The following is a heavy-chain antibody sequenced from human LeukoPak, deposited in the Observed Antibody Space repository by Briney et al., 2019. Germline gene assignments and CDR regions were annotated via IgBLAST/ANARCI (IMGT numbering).Heavy chain of an antibody. CDR3: ATTLIRIAARPDESDAFDI. J-gene: IGHJ3*02. CDR1: GGSISSSSYY. CDR2: IYYSGST. V-gene: IGHV4-39*07. D-gene: IGHD6-6*01. Sequence: PSETLSLTCTVSGGSISSSSYYWGWIRQPPGKGLEWIGSIYYSGSTYYNPSLKSRVTISVDTSKNQFSLKLSSVTAADTAVYYCATTLIRIAARPDESDAFDIWGQGTMVTVSS.